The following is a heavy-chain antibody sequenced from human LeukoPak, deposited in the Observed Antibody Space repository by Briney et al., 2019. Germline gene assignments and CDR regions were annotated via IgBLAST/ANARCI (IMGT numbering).Heavy chain of an antibody. D-gene: IGHD3-16*02. V-gene: IGHV3-33*01. J-gene: IGHJ4*02. CDR2: IWYDGSNK. CDR1: GFTFSDFG. Sequence: GGSLRLSCAASGFTFSDFGMHWVRQAPGRGLEWVAVIWYDGSNKYYADSVRGRFTISRDNSKNTLYLEMNSLRAEDTAVYYCARDRYADYWGQGTLVTVSS. CDR3: ARDRYADY.